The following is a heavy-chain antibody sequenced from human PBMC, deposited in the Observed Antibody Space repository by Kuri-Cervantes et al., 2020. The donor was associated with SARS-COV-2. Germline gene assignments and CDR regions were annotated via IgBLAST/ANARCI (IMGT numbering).Heavy chain of an antibody. D-gene: IGHD2-2*02. CDR1: GFTFSSYW. J-gene: IGHJ4*02. Sequence: GWSLRLCCAASGFTFSSYWMSWVRQAPGKGLEWVSSISSSANFIYYADSVQGRFTIPRDNAKNTLFLQMNSLKAEDTGVYDCASEDRGEYLCLWGQETLVTVSS. CDR2: ISSSANFI. CDR3: ASEDRGEYLCL. V-gene: IGHV3-21*01.